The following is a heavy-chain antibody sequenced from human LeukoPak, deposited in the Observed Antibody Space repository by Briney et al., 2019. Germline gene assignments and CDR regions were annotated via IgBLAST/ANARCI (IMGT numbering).Heavy chain of an antibody. Sequence: PSETLSLTCTVSGGSISSGSYYWSWIRQPAGKGLEWIGRIYTSGSTNYNPSLKSRVTISVDTSKNQFSLKLSSVTAADTAVYYCARARSGLSGWFDPWGQRTLVTVSS. J-gene: IGHJ5*02. CDR1: GGSISSGSYY. CDR3: ARARSGLSGWFDP. V-gene: IGHV4-61*02. D-gene: IGHD2-15*01. CDR2: IYTSGST.